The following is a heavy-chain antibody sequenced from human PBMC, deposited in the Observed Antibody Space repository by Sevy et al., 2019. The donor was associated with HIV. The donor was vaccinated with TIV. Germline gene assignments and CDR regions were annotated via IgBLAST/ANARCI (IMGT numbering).Heavy chain of an antibody. V-gene: IGHV3-15*01. D-gene: IGHD3-3*01. CDR2: IKSKTDGGTT. CDR1: GFTFSNAW. Sequence: GGSLRLSCAASGFTFSNAWMSWVRQAPGKGLEWVGRIKSKTDGGTTDYAAPVKGRFTISRDDSKNTRYLQMNSLKTEDTAVYYCTTGGLGVGDENAFDIWGQRTMVTVSS. CDR3: TTGGLGVGDENAFDI. J-gene: IGHJ3*02.